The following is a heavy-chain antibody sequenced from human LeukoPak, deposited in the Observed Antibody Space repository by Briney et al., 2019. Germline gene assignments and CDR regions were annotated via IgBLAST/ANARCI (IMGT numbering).Heavy chain of an antibody. Sequence: ASVKVSRKASGYTFTSYGISWVRQAPGQGLEWMGWISAYNGNTNYAQKLQGRVTMTTDTSTSTAYMELRSLRSDDTAVYYCARTGYSYGLSWFDPWGQGTLVTVSS. J-gene: IGHJ5*02. CDR2: ISAYNGNT. CDR1: GYTFTSYG. CDR3: ARTGYSYGLSWFDP. D-gene: IGHD5-18*01. V-gene: IGHV1-18*01.